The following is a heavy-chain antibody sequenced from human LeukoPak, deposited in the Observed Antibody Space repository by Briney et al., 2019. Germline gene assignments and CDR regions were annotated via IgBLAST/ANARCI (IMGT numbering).Heavy chain of an antibody. J-gene: IGHJ4*02. CDR2: INPSGGST. CDR3: AREMATTLLDY. V-gene: IGHV1-46*01. Sequence: ASVKVSCKASGYTFTTYYMHWVRQAPGQGLEWMEIINPSGGSTSYAQKFQGRVTMTRDTSTSTVYMELSSLRSEDTAAYYCAREMATTLLDYWGQGTLVTVSS. CDR1: GYTFTTYY. D-gene: IGHD5-24*01.